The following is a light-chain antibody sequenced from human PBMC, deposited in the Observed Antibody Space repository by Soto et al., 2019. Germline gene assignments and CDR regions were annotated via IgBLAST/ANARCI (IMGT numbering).Light chain of an antibody. Sequence: DIQMTQSPSSLSASVGDRVTNTCRASQSISSYLNWYQQKPGKAPKLLIYAASSLQSGVPSRFSGSGSGTDFTLTFSSLQPEDFATYYCQQSYSTPRTFGQGTKVDIK. J-gene: IGKJ1*01. CDR1: QSISSY. V-gene: IGKV1-39*01. CDR3: QQSYSTPRT. CDR2: AAS.